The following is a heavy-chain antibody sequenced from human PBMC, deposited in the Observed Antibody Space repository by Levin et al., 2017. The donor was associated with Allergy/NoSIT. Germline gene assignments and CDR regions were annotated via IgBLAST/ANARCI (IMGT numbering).Heavy chain of an antibody. CDR1: GGSFSGYY. V-gene: IGHV4-34*01. J-gene: IGHJ4*02. D-gene: IGHD6-13*01. CDR2: INHSGST. Sequence: PGGSLRLSCAVYGGSFSGYYWSWIRQPPGKGLEWIGEINHSGSTNHNPSLKSRVTISVDTSKNQFSLKLSPVTAADTAVYYCARWASTRSAAGKPKFDYWGQGTLVTVSS. CDR3: ARWASTRSAAGKPKFDY.